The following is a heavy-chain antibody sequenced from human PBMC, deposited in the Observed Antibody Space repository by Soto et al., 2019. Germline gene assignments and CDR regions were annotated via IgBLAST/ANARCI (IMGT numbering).Heavy chain of an antibody. D-gene: IGHD6-13*01. CDR2: IWYDGSNK. V-gene: IGHV3-33*01. J-gene: IGHJ4*02. CDR1: GFTFSTYG. CDR3: ARTSISGYSSTWLPGY. Sequence: QVQLVESGGGVVQPGRSLRLSCAASGFTFSTYGMHWVRQAPGRGLEWVAAIWYDGSNKYYADSVKGRFTISRDNSKNTLYLQMNSLRAADTAVYYCARTSISGYSSTWLPGYWGQGTLVTVSS.